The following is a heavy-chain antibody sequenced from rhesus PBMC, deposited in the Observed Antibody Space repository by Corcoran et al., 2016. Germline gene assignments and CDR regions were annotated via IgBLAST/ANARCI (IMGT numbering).Heavy chain of an antibody. CDR2: IRRKADGGTA. Sequence: EMQLMESGGGLVQPGGSLRLSCVASGFTFSDYYMYWVRKAPGKGLEWVGFIRRKADGGTAKYAAAGKGRFTIARDDSKSIAYLQMSSLKTEDTAVYYCTTDLFLVVVSATPNYWGQGVLVTVSS. CDR1: GFTFSDYY. V-gene: IGHV3-184*01. CDR3: TTDLFLVVVSATPNY. D-gene: IGHD2-8*01. J-gene: IGHJ4*01.